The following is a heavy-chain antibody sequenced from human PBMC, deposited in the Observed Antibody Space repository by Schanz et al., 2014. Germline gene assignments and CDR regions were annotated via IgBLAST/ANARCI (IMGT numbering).Heavy chain of an antibody. D-gene: IGHD3-10*01. CDR2: ISYDGVNT. CDR3: ASPALVQGLMAEYYFDY. CDR1: GFPFSSYA. J-gene: IGHJ4*02. Sequence: VQLVESGGGLVKPGGSLRLSCAASGFPFSSYALHWVRQAPGKGLEWVAVISYDGVNTYYADSVKGRFTISRDNSKNTLYLQMNSLRGEDTAVYYCASPALVQGLMAEYYFDYWGQGTLVTVSS. V-gene: IGHV3-30-3*01.